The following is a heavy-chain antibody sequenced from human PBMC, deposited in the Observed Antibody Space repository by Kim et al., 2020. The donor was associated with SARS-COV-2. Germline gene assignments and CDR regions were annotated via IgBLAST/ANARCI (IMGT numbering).Heavy chain of an antibody. D-gene: IGHD6-25*01. V-gene: IGHV5-51*01. CDR2: IYPSDSDT. Sequence: GESLKISCKGSGYSFTNSWIGWVRQMPGKGLEWMGIIYPSDSDTKYSPSFQGQVTISADKSINTAYLQWCSLKASDTAIYYCARFGGLAAAYFYYGMDVWGQGTTVTVS. CDR1: GYSFTNSW. J-gene: IGHJ6*02. CDR3: ARFGGLAAAYFYYGMDV.